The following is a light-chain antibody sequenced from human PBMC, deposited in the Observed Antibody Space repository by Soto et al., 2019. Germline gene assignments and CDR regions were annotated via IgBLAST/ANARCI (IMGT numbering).Light chain of an antibody. CDR1: QSVSSSY. Sequence: EIVLTQSPGTLSLSPGERATLSCRASQSVSSSYLAWYQQKPGQAPRLLIYGASSRATGIPDRFSGSGSGTDFTLTVSRVEPEDFAVYYCQQYGSLVLTFGGGTKVEIK. J-gene: IGKJ4*01. CDR3: QQYGSLVLT. CDR2: GAS. V-gene: IGKV3-20*01.